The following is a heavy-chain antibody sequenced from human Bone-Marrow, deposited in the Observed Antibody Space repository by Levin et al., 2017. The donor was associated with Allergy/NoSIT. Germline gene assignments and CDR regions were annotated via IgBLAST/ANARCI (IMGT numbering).Heavy chain of an antibody. CDR2: ISGDGKST. J-gene: IGHJ4*02. D-gene: IGHD1-14*01. CDR3: ARDNPDY. V-gene: IGHV3-74*01. CDR1: GFAVSNFW. Sequence: PGGSLRLSCAASGFAVSNFWMHWVRQAPGKGLVWLSRISGDGKSTSYADSVKGRFTISRDNAKNTVYLQMNSLRAEDAALYYCARDNPDYWGQGTLVTVSS.